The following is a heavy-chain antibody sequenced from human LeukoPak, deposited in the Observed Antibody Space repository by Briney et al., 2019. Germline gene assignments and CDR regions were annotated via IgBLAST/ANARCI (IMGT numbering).Heavy chain of an antibody. V-gene: IGHV3-48*02. J-gene: IGHJ5*02. CDR2: ISTSSSRI. CDR1: GFSFSSHS. D-gene: IGHD4-17*01. CDR3: ARGETSVTSYLQP. Sequence: GGSLRLSCAASGFSFSSHSMNWVRQAPGKGLEWVSFISTSSSRIYYADSVKGRFTISRDNAKNSLYLQMDSLRDEDTAVYYCARGETSVTSYLQPWGQGTLVTVSS.